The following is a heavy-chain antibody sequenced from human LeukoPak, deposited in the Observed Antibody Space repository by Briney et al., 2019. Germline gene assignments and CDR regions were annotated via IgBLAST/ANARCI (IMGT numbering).Heavy chain of an antibody. V-gene: IGHV3-74*01. D-gene: IGHD3-22*01. CDR2: IGSDGSTT. CDR3: ARERSGSSGYYSAIDS. Sequence: GGSLRLSCVASGFTFSSYWMHWVRQPPGNGLVWVSRIGSDGSTTTYADSVKGRFTISRDNAKNTLYLQMNSLGAEDTAVYYCARERSGSSGYYSAIDSWGQGTLVTVSS. J-gene: IGHJ4*02. CDR1: GFTFSSYW.